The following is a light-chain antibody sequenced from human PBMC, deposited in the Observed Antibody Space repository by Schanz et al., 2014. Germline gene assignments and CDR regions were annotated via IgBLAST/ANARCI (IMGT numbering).Light chain of an antibody. CDR2: GAS. J-gene: IGKJ2*01. Sequence: EIVLTQSPGTLSLSPGERATLSCRASQTISDHLAWYQQKPGQTPRLLIYGASTRATGIPDRFSGSGSETDFILTISRLEPGDSAVYYCQQYGSSPTMFTFGQGTKLEIK. CDR3: QQYGSSPTMFT. V-gene: IGKV3-20*01. CDR1: QTISDH.